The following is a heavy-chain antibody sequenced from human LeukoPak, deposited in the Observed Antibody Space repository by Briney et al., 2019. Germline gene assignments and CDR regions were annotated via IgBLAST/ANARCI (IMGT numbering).Heavy chain of an antibody. CDR2: INHSGST. J-gene: IGHJ4*02. CDR3: ARGRRLRGYSYGYGY. D-gene: IGHD5-18*01. CDR1: GGSFSGYY. V-gene: IGHV4-34*01. Sequence: SETLSLTCAVYGGSFSGYYWSWIRQPPGKGLEWLGEINHSGSTNYNPSLKSRVTISVDTSKNQFSLKLSSVTAADTAVYYCARGRRLRGYSYGYGYWGQGTLVTVSS.